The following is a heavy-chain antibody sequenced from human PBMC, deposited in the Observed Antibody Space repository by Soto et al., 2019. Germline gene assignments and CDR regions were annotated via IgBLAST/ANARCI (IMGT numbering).Heavy chain of an antibody. J-gene: IGHJ5*02. CDR3: MRDGGGGFDP. V-gene: IGHV1-18*01. CDR1: GYTFPSYT. Sequence: QVQLVQSGAEVKKPGASVKVSCKASGYTFPSYTISWVRQAPGQGLEWMGWISGYNGNTNYAQKLQGRVTMTTDTSTSTADMELRSRRADDTALYYCMRDGGGGFDPWGQRTLGTVSS. CDR2: ISGYNGNT.